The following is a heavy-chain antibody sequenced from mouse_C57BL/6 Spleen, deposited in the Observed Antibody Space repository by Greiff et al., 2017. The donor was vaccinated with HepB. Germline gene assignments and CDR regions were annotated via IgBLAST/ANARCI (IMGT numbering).Heavy chain of an antibody. V-gene: IGHV5-16*01. D-gene: IGHD2-3*01. Sequence: EVKLVESEGGLVQPGSSMKLSCTASGFTFSDYYMAWVRQVPEKGLEWVANINYDGSSTYYLDSLKSRFIISRDNAKNILYLQMSSLKSEDTATYYCAREDGYYFFDYWGQGTTLTVSS. CDR3: AREDGYYFFDY. CDR1: GFTFSDYY. J-gene: IGHJ2*01. CDR2: INYDGSST.